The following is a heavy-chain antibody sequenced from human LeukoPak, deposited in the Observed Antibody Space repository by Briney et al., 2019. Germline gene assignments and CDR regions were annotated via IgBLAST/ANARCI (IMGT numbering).Heavy chain of an antibody. J-gene: IGHJ4*02. Sequence: ASVRVSCKASGYTFTGYYIHWVRQAPGQGLEWMGWINPNSGGTNFAQKFRGRVAMTRDTSINTAYMELNRVRSDDTAVYFCARVSYDSSSYYYDLDYWGQGTLVTVSS. V-gene: IGHV1-2*02. CDR1: GYTFTGYY. CDR3: ARVSYDSSSYYYDLDY. CDR2: INPNSGGT. D-gene: IGHD3-22*01.